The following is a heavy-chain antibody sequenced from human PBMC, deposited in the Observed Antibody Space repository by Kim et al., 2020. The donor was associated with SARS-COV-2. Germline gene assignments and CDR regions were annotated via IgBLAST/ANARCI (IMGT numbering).Heavy chain of an antibody. CDR3: ARGGTYYYGSGSYFSDY. V-gene: IGHV3-7*01. J-gene: IGHJ4*02. CDR1: GFTFSSYW. D-gene: IGHD3-10*01. CDR2: IKQDGSEK. Sequence: GGSLRLSCAASGFTFSSYWMSWVRQAPGKGLEWVANIKQDGSEKYYVDSVKGRFTISRDNAKNSLYLQMNSLRAEDTAVYYCARGGTYYYGSGSYFSDYWGQGTLVTVSS.